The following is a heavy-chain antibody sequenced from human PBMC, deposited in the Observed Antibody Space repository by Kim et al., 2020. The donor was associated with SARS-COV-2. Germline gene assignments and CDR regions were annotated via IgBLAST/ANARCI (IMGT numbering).Heavy chain of an antibody. D-gene: IGHD3-16*01. V-gene: IGHV3-30*02. CDR3: AKSHGGGYYYGMDV. Sequence: ADSGKGRFTISRDNSKNTLYLQMTSLRAEDTAVYYCAKSHGGGYYYGMDVWGQGTTVTVSS. J-gene: IGHJ6*02.